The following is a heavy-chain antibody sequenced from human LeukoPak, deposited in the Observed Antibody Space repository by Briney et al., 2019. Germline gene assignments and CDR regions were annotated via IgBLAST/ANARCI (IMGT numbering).Heavy chain of an antibody. CDR3: ARVDSSSWYGPYYYYGMDV. V-gene: IGHV3-23*01. Sequence: GGSLRLSCAASGFTFSSYAMSWVRQAPGKGLEWVSAISGSGGSTYYADSVKGRFTISRDNSKNTLYLQMNSLRAEDTAVYYCARVDSSSWYGPYYYYGMDVWGQGTTVTVSS. J-gene: IGHJ6*02. CDR2: ISGSGGST. D-gene: IGHD6-13*01. CDR1: GFTFSSYA.